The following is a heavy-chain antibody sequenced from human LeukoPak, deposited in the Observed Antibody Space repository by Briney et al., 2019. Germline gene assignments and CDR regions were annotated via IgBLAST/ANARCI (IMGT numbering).Heavy chain of an antibody. V-gene: IGHV3-7*01. J-gene: IGHJ4*02. CDR1: GFTVSSNY. Sequence: GGSLRLSCAASGFTVSSNYMSWVRQAPGKGLEWVANIKQDGSEKYYVDSVKGRFTISRDNAKNSLYLQMNSLRAEDTAVYYCARVYNWNYGYWGQGTLVTVSS. D-gene: IGHD1-7*01. CDR2: IKQDGSEK. CDR3: ARVYNWNYGY.